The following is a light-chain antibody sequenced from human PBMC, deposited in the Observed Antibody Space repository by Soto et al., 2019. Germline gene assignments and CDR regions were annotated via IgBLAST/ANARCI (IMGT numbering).Light chain of an antibody. CDR1: QSVRDRY. J-gene: IGKJ4*01. Sequence: ENVLTQSPGTLSLSPGERATLFCRASQSVRDRYLAWYQRRPGQAPRLLISGASTRATGVSARFSGSGSGTEFTLTISSLQSEDFTIYYCQYYNNWLATFGGGTKVDIK. CDR2: GAS. CDR3: QYYNNWLAT. V-gene: IGKV3-15*01.